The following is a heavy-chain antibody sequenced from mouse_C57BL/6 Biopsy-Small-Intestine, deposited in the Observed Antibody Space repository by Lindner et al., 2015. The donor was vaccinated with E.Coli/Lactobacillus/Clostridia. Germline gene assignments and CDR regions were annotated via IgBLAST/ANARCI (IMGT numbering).Heavy chain of an antibody. CDR2: IYPNNGAN. J-gene: IGHJ2*01. CDR3: AAYGYDFDY. V-gene: IGHV1-34*01. D-gene: IGHD2-2*01. Sequence: VQLQESGPELVKPGASVKMSCKASGYTFTDYYMHWVKQSHGKSLEWIGYIYPNNGANGYNQKFKDKASLTVDKSSSTAYMDLRSLTSEDSSVYYCAAYGYDFDYWGQGTTLTVSS. CDR1: GYTFTDYY.